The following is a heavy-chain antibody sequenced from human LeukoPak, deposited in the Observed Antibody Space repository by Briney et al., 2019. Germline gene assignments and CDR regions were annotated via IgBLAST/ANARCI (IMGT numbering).Heavy chain of an antibody. CDR3: ARAVLGYSWVYDY. CDR1: GFTFSIAW. Sequence: AGGSLRLSCAASGFTFSIAWMSWVRQAPGRGLGWVSYISSGSGTMYYADSVKGRFTISRDNAKKSLYLQMNSLRDEDTAVYYCARAVLGYSWVYDYWGQGTLVTVSS. D-gene: IGHD5-18*01. V-gene: IGHV3-48*02. CDR2: ISSGSGTM. J-gene: IGHJ4*02.